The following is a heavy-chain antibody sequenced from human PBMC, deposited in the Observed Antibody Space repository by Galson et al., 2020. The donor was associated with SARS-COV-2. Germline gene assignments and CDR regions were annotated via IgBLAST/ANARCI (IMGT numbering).Heavy chain of an antibody. J-gene: IGHJ4*02. CDR3: AKDTARGYDNSGYYYDY. D-gene: IGHD3-22*01. V-gene: IGHV3-23*01. CDR2: MSGSGDST. Sequence: GESLKISCGASGFTFSSYAMSWVRQAPGKGLEWVSGMSGSGDSTYSADSVKGRFTISRDNSKNTLYLQMNSLRAEDTAVYYCAKDTARGYDNSGYYYDYWGQGTLVTVSS. CDR1: GFTFSSYA.